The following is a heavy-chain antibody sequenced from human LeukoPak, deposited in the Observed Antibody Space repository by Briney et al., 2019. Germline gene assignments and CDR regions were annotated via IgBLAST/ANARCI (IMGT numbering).Heavy chain of an antibody. Sequence: PRGSLRLSCAASGFTLSSYAMHWVRPAPGKGREWVAVISYDGSNKYYADSVKGRFTISRDNSKNTLYLQMNSLRAEDTAVYYCARDGRYSSSWHQYYYYMDVWGKGTTVTVSS. J-gene: IGHJ6*03. CDR1: GFTLSSYA. V-gene: IGHV3-30-3*01. CDR2: ISYDGSNK. D-gene: IGHD6-13*01. CDR3: ARDGRYSSSWHQYYYYMDV.